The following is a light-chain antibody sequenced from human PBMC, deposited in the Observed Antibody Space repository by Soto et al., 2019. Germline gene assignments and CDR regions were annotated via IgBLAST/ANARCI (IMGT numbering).Light chain of an antibody. Sequence: EIVLTQSPGTLSLSPGERATLSCRASQTVSNNYLAWYQQKPGQAPRLFIYGASTRATDIPDRFSGSGSGTDFTLTISRLEPEDFAVYYCQQYATSRTFGQGTKVEVK. J-gene: IGKJ1*01. CDR2: GAS. V-gene: IGKV3-20*01. CDR1: QTVSNNY. CDR3: QQYATSRT.